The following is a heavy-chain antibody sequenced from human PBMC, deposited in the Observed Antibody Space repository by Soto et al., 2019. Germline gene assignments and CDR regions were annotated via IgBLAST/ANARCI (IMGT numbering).Heavy chain of an antibody. D-gene: IGHD2-2*01. CDR2: INSDGSST. Sequence: GGSLRLSCAASGFTFSSYWMHWVRQAPGKGLVWVSRINSDGSSTSYADSVKGRFTISRDNAKNTLYLQMNSLRAEDTAVYYCASIVVVPAATNDYWGQGTRVNVS. CDR3: ASIVVVPAATNDY. J-gene: IGHJ4*02. CDR1: GFTFSSYW. V-gene: IGHV3-74*01.